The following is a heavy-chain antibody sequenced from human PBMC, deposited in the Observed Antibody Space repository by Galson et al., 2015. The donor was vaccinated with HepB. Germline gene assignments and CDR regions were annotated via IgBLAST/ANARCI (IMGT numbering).Heavy chain of an antibody. J-gene: IGHJ4*02. V-gene: IGHV3-33*01. CDR2: IWYDANNK. D-gene: IGHD3/OR15-3a*01. Sequence: SLRLSCAASGFTFSSYAMHWVRQAPGKGLEWVAVIWYDANNKYYADSVKGRFTISRDNSKNTLYLQMNSLRGEDTAVYYYARGLEDWEHTLDYWGQGTLVTVSS. CDR1: GFTFSSYA. CDR3: ARGLEDWEHTLDY.